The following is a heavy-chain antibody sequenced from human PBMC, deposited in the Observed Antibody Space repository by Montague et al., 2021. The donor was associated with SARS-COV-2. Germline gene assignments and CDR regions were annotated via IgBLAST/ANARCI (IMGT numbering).Heavy chain of an antibody. V-gene: IGHV4-39*01. Sequence: SETLSLTCTVSGGSMMSPSFHWDWIRQASGKGLEWIGSIYYGGTTYSNPSLRIRVSLSVDTPRSQLSLELSSVTATDTAVYYCARRLPVGTGYAKSVYFDYWGQGLLVTVSS. CDR1: GGSMMSPSFH. D-gene: IGHD3/OR15-3a*01. CDR2: IYYGGTT. J-gene: IGHJ4*01. CDR3: ARRLPVGTGYAKSVYFDY.